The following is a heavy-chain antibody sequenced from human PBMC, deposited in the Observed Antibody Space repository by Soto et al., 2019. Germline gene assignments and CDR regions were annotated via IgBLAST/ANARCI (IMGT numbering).Heavy chain of an antibody. J-gene: IGHJ4*02. CDR2: IYRGGIT. CDR1: GYSISSGLY. CDR3: AKEAGVAQPVDY. Sequence: SETLSLTCAVSGYSISSGLYWGWIRQPPGKGLEWIGTIYRGGITYYNPSLKSRVTISIDTSKNHFSLRLSSVTATDTAVYFCAKEAGVAQPVDYWGQGTLVTVSS. D-gene: IGHD1-1*01. V-gene: IGHV4-38-2*02.